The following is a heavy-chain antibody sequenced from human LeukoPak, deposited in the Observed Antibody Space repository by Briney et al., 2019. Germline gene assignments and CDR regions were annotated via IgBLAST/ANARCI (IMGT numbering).Heavy chain of an antibody. D-gene: IGHD3-16*01. CDR3: ARWGDGWFDP. CDR1: GGSISSYY. V-gene: IGHV4-59*01. CDR2: IYYSGST. Sequence: SETLSLTCTVSGGSISSYYWSWIRQPPGKRLEWIGYIYYSGSTNYNPSLKSRVTISVDTSKNQFSLKLSSVTAADTAVYYCARWGDGWFDPWGQGTLVTVSS. J-gene: IGHJ5*02.